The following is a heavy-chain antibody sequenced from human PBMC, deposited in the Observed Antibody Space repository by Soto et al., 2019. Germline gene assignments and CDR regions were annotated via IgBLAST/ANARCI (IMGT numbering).Heavy chain of an antibody. CDR2: IYYSGST. Sequence: SETLSLTCTVSGGSISSYYWSWIRQPPGKGLEWIGYIYYSGSTNSNPSLKSRVTISVDTSKNQFSLKPSSVTAADTAVYYCARVSRRIAAAGTKYYFDYWGQGTLVTVSS. V-gene: IGHV4-59*01. D-gene: IGHD6-13*01. CDR1: GGSISSYY. CDR3: ARVSRRIAAAGTKYYFDY. J-gene: IGHJ4*02.